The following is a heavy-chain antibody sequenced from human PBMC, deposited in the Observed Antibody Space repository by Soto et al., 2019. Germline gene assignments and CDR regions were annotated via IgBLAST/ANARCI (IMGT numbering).Heavy chain of an antibody. V-gene: IGHV4-34*01. CDR2: INHSGST. CDR3: ARQGTSYDGSAMSPFDY. Sequence: QVQLQQWGAGLLKPSETLSLTCAVYGGSFSGYYWSWIRQPPGKGLEWIGEINHSGSTNYNPSLRVRLSIAVCTSKIKFALTLSSLTAADTAVYYCARQGTSYDGSAMSPFDYWGQGTLVTVSS. CDR1: GGSFSGYY. J-gene: IGHJ4*02. D-gene: IGHD3-22*01.